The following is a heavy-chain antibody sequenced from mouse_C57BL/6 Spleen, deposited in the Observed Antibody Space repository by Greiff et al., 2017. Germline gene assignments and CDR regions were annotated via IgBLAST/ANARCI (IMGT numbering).Heavy chain of an antibody. V-gene: IGHV14-2*01. D-gene: IGHD1-1*01. CDR1: GFHFKAYY. J-gene: IGHJ1*03. CDR2: FDPEDGET. CDR3: ASRFYCCGSCYWYFDV. Sequence: EVKLMESGAELVKPGASVKLSCTASGFHFKAYYMHWVKQRNEKGLEWIGRFDPEDGETNYDPKFQGKATLTADTSSNTAYLQLSSQTTEDTSVYYCASRFYCCGSCYWYFDVWGTGTTVTVSS.